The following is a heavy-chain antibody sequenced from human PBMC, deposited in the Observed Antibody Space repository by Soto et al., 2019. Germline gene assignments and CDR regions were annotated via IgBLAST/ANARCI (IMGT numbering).Heavy chain of an antibody. CDR2: IIPIFGTA. CDR3: ARGAGIGGHFDY. V-gene: IGHV1-69*13. J-gene: IGHJ4*02. D-gene: IGHD3-10*01. CDR1: GGTFSSYA. Sequence: SVKVSCKASGGTFSSYASSWVRQAPGQGLEWMGGIIPIFGTANYAQKFQGRVTITADESTSTAYMELSSLRSEDTAVYYCARGAGIGGHFDYWGQGTLVTVSS.